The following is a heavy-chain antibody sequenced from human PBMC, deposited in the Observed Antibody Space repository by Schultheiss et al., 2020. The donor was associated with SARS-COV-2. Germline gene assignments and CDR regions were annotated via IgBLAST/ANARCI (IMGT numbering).Heavy chain of an antibody. J-gene: IGHJ3*02. CDR2: IWYDGSNK. D-gene: IGHD5-12*01. V-gene: IGHV3-33*06. CDR1: GFTFSSYG. CDR3: AKDTGVVTILYAFDI. Sequence: GESLKISCAASGFTFSSYGMHWVRQAPGKGLEWVAVIWYDGSNKYYADSVKGRFTISRDNSKNTLYLQMNSLRAEDTAVYYCAKDTGVVTILYAFDIWGQGTMVTVSS.